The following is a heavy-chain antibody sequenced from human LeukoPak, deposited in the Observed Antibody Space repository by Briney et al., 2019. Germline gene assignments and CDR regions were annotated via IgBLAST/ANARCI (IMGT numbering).Heavy chain of an antibody. CDR1: GFTFSSYA. D-gene: IGHD2-15*01. V-gene: IGHV3-30-3*01. CDR3: AREDRLHDAFDI. J-gene: IGHJ3*02. Sequence: SGGSLRLSCAASGFTFSSYAMHWVRQAPGKGLEWVAVISYDGSNKYCADSVKGRFTISRDNSKNTLYLQMNSLRAEDTAVYYCAREDRLHDAFDIWGQGTMVTVSS. CDR2: ISYDGSNK.